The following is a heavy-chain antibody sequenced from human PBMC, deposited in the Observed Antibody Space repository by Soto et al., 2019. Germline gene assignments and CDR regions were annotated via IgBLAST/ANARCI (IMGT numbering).Heavy chain of an antibody. CDR1: GGSFSGYS. CDR2: INHSGST. V-gene: IGHV4-34*01. J-gene: IGHJ4*02. Sequence: QVQLQQWGAGLLKPSETLSRTCTDYGGSFSGYSWNWIRQPPGKGLEWIGEINHSGSTNYNPSLKSRVTISVDTSKNQFSLNLSSVTAADTAVYYCARGPNRFDYWGQGTLVTVSS. CDR3: ARGPNRFDY.